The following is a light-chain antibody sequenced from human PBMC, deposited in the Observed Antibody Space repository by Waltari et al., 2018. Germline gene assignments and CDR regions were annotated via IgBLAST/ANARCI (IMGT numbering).Light chain of an antibody. Sequence: DIVMTQSPDSLAVSLGERATINCKSSQRILYTTNNKNQLGWYQQKPGQPPKLLISWASTRESGVPDRFSGSGSGTDFTLTISSLQAEDVALYYCQQYYSAPLTFGGGTKVEIK. V-gene: IGKV4-1*01. J-gene: IGKJ4*01. CDR2: WAS. CDR3: QQYYSAPLT. CDR1: QRILYTTNNKNQ.